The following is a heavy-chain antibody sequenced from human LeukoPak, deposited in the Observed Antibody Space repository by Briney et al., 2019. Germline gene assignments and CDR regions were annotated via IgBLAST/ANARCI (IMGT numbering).Heavy chain of an antibody. D-gene: IGHD4/OR15-4a*01. V-gene: IGHV1-3*01. Sequence: ASVKVSCKASGYTFTSYAMHWVRQAPGLRLEWMGWINAGNGNTKYSQKFQGRVTITRDTSASTAYMELSSLRSEDTAVYYCARVPMVISALWDYWGQGTLVTVSS. CDR1: GYTFTSYA. J-gene: IGHJ4*02. CDR2: INAGNGNT. CDR3: ARVPMVISALWDY.